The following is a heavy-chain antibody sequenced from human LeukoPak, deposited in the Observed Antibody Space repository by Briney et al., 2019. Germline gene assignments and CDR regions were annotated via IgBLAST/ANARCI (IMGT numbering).Heavy chain of an antibody. J-gene: IGHJ4*02. Sequence: GASVKVSCKLSGYTLTELSMHGVRQSPGEGLEWMGGFDPEDGETFYAQKFKGRVTMTEDTATDTAYMELNSLRSEDTAVYYCATKIAMLTRMYYFDFWGQGTLVTVSS. CDR1: GYTLTELS. CDR2: FDPEDGET. CDR3: ATKIAMLTRMYYFDF. V-gene: IGHV1-24*01. D-gene: IGHD2-21*02.